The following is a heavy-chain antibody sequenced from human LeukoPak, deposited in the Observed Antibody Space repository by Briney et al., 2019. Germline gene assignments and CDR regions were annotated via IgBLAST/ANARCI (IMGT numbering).Heavy chain of an antibody. D-gene: IGHD3-22*01. CDR3: AKNFGYYYDSSGYYFPPVDY. J-gene: IGHJ4*02. V-gene: IGHV3-30*18. CDR1: GFTLSSFW. CDR2: ISYDGSNK. Sequence: GGSLRLSCAASGFTLSSFWMSWVRQAPGMGLEWVAVISYDGSNKYYADSVKGRFTISRDNSKNTLYLQMNSLRAEDTAVYYCAKNFGYYYDSSGYYFPPVDYWGQGTLVTVSS.